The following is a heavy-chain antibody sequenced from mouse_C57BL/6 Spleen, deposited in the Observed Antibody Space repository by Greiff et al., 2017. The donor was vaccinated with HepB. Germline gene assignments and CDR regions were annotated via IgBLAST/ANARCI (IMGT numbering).Heavy chain of an antibody. V-gene: IGHV1-52*01. D-gene: IGHD2-4*01. CDR3: AREDYDVNFDY. J-gene: IGHJ2*01. CDR1: GYTFTSYW. CDR2: IYPSDSET. Sequence: VQLQQPGAERVRPGSSVKLSCKASGYTFTSYWMHWVKQRPIQGLEWIGNIYPSDSETHYNQKFKDKATLTVDKSSSTAYMQLSSLTSEDSAVYYCAREDYDVNFDYWGQGTTLTVSS.